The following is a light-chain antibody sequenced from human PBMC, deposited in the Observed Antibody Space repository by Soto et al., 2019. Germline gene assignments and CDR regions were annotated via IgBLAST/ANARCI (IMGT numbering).Light chain of an antibody. CDR3: QQYNNWPET. V-gene: IGKV3-15*01. Sequence: IVLTQSPGTLSLSPGVRATLSCRTSQSVSTSKLAWYQQRPGQAPRLLMYDASRRATGIPARFSGSGSGTEFTVTISSLQSEDFAVYYCQQYNNWPETFGQGTKVDIK. CDR1: QSVSTSK. CDR2: DAS. J-gene: IGKJ1*01.